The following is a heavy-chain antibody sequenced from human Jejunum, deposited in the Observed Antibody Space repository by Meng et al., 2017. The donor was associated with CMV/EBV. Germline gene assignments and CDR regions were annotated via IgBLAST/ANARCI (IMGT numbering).Heavy chain of an antibody. V-gene: IGHV4-39*07. Sequence: IRSSSCYWGGIRQPAGEGLGWIGSIYYSGSAYYNPSLKGRVTISVDTSKNQFSLKVNSVTAADTAVYYCARGLTGPEYYYNAMDVWGQGTTVTVSS. CDR3: ARGLTGPEYYYNAMDV. CDR2: IYYSGSA. CDR1: IRSSSCY. J-gene: IGHJ6*02. D-gene: IGHD4-11*01.